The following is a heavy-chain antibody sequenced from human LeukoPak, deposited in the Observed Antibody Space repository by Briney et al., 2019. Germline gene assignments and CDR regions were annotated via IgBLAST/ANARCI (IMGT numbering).Heavy chain of an antibody. CDR2: INPNSCGT. CDR3: ARDYYGSGSPRYNWFDP. D-gene: IGHD3-10*01. J-gene: IGHJ5*02. CDR1: GYTFNDYY. V-gene: IGHV1-2*02. Sequence: SSVTVSYKASGYTFNDYYMHWVRQAPGQGLAGMGWINPNSCGTNYAQKFQGRVTMTRDTSISTDYMEMSRLRSNDTAVYYCARDYYGSGSPRYNWFDPWGQGTLVTVSS.